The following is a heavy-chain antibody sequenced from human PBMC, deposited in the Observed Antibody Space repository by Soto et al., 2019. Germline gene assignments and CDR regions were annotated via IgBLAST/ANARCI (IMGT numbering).Heavy chain of an antibody. CDR2: SSNSGSFT. Sequence: GGSLRLSCAASGFTCSYHYMSWIRQAPGKGLEWIGYSSNSGSFTRYADSVKGRFSISRDNAKNSLYLQINSLRGDDTAIYYCVRSGDNYNLLDYWGHGTPVTVSS. V-gene: IGHV3-11*06. CDR1: GFTCSYHY. CDR3: VRSGDNYNLLDY. J-gene: IGHJ4*01. D-gene: IGHD1-1*01.